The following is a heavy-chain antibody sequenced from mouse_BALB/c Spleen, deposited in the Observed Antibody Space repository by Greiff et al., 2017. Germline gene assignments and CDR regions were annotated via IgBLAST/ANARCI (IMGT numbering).Heavy chain of an antibody. CDR2: IYPGNSDT. J-gene: IGHJ2*01. CDR1: GYTFTSYW. Sequence: VQLKESGTVLARPGASVKMSCKASGYTFTSYWMHWVKQRPGQGLEWIGAIYPGNSDTSYNQKFKGKAKLTAVTSTSTAYMELSSLTNEDSAVYYCTIITTVGVYFDYWGQGTTLTVSS. D-gene: IGHD1-1*01. CDR3: TIITTVGVYFDY. V-gene: IGHV1-5*01.